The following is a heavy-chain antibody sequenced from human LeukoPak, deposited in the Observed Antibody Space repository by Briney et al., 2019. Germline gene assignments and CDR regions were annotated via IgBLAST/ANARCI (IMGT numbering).Heavy chain of an antibody. CDR1: GFTFSSYG. J-gene: IGHJ4*02. CDR2: ISYDGSDK. CDR3: AKDGYPLGYCSSTSCPYYFNY. V-gene: IGHV3-30*18. Sequence: GGSLRLSCAASGFTFSSYGMHWDRQAPGKGLEWVAVISYDGSDKYYADSVKGRFTISRDKSKNTLYLQMNSLRTEDTAVYYCAKDGYPLGYCSSTSCPYYFNYWGQGTLVTVSS. D-gene: IGHD2-2*01.